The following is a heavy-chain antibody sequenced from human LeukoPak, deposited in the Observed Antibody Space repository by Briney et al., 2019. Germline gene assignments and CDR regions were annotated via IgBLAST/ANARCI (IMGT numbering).Heavy chain of an antibody. V-gene: IGHV1-8*01. CDR2: MNPNNGNT. CDR1: GYTFASYG. D-gene: IGHD6-19*01. CDR3: GMGTVAAYIDF. J-gene: IGHJ4*02. Sequence: ASVRVSCKASGYTFASYGINWVRQATGQGLEWMGWMNPNNGNTGFAQKFQDRVTMTRNTSICTAYMELSSLRSEDTAVYYCGMGTVAAYIDFWGQGTLVTVSS.